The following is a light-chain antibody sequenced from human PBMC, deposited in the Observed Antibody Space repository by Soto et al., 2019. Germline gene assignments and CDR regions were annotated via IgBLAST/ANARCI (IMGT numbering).Light chain of an antibody. J-gene: IGKJ4*01. Sequence: EIVLTQSPATLSWSPGERAALSCRASQSVSSYLAWYQQKPGQAPRLLIYDASKSAPGIPARFTSSGSATHFTLTISSLEPEDFAVYFCQQRSVWPSTFGGGTKVEI. V-gene: IGKV3-11*01. CDR3: QQRSVWPST. CDR2: DAS. CDR1: QSVSSY.